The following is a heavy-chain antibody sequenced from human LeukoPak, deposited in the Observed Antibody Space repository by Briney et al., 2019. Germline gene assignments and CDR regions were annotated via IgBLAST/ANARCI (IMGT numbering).Heavy chain of an antibody. CDR2: ISSNGAST. V-gene: IGHV3-64*01. CDR1: GFTFSSYA. D-gene: IGHD6-19*01. Sequence: GGSLRLSCAASGFTFSSYAMHWVRQAPGKGLAYVSAISSNGASTCYANSVKGRFTISRDNSKNTLYLQMGSLRDEDMAVYYCTRDFISSGWYDGVDYWGQGTLVTVSS. CDR3: TRDFISSGWYDGVDY. J-gene: IGHJ4*02.